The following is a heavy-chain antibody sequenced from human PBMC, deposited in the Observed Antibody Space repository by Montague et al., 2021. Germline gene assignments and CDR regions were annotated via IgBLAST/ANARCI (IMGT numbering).Heavy chain of an antibody. V-gene: IGHV3-23*01. J-gene: IGHJ4*02. Sequence: SLRLSCAASGLIFSNYAMSWVRLAPGEGLEWVSLIGGTSGVTTYADSVKGRFTISRDNSKSTPWLQLNSLRAEDTGVYYCANSGGGGGSPRWAYWGQGTLVTVSS. CDR2: IGGTSGVT. D-gene: IGHD2-21*01. CDR3: ANSGGGGGSPRWAY. CDR1: GLIFSNYA.